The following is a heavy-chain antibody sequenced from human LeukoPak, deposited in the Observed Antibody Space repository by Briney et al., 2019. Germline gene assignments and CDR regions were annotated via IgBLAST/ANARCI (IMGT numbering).Heavy chain of an antibody. CDR1: GYTFTSYD. D-gene: IGHD2-15*01. CDR3: ARYGAPMEDNYFDY. V-gene: IGHV1-8*01. Sequence: ASVKVSCKASGYTFTSYDINWVRQATGQGLEWMGWMNPNSGNTGYAQKFQGRVTMTRNTSISTAYMELSSLRSEDTAVYYCARYGAPMEDNYFDYWGQGTLVTVSS. CDR2: MNPNSGNT. J-gene: IGHJ4*02.